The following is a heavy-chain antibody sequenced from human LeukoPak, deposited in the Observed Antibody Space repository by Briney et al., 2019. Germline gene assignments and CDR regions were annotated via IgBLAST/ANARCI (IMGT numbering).Heavy chain of an antibody. CDR2: ISGSGGST. D-gene: IGHD3-10*01. Sequence: PGGSLRLSCAASGFTFSSYAMSWVRQAPGKGLEWVSAISGSGGSTYYADSVKGRFTISRDNSKNTLYLQMNSLRAEDTAVYYCAKDGLWFGDGLRYNWFDPWGQGTLVTVSS. CDR3: AKDGLWFGDGLRYNWFDP. CDR1: GFTFSSYA. V-gene: IGHV3-23*01. J-gene: IGHJ5*02.